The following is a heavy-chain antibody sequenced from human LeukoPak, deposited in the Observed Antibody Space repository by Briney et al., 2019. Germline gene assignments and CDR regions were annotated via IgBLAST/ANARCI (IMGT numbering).Heavy chain of an antibody. CDR2: TYYRSQWYN. V-gene: IGHV6-1*01. D-gene: IGHD6-19*01. CDR1: GDSVSCNSAA. J-gene: IGHJ4*02. Sequence: SQTLSLTFTISGDSVSCNSAAWNWIRQSPSRGLEWLGRTYYRSQWYNDYAISVISRITINPDTSNNQFSLQLSSVTPEDTAVYYCASGAVAGLTYWGQGTLVTVSS. CDR3: ASGAVAGLTY.